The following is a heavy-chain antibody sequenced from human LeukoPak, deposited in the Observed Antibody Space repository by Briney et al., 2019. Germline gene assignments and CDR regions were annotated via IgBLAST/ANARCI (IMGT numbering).Heavy chain of an antibody. CDR3: TTDWVEHGSGSHYLSQRKAWDY. J-gene: IGHJ4*02. CDR2: IKSKTDGGTT. CDR1: GFTFSNAW. V-gene: IGHV3-15*01. Sequence: PGGSLRLSCAASGFTFSNAWMSWVRQAPGKGLEWVGRIKSKTDGGTTDYAAPVKGRFTISRDDSKNTLYLQMNNLITEDTAVYYCTTDWVEHGSGSHYLSQRKAWDYWGQGTLVTVSS. D-gene: IGHD3-10*01.